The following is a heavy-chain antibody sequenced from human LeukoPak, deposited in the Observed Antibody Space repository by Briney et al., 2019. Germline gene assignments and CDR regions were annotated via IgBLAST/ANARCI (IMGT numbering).Heavy chain of an antibody. CDR1: GDSFSSNSAS. D-gene: IGHD3-22*01. J-gene: IGHJ4*02. V-gene: IGHV6-1*01. CDR3: TRGDSNRWHKFDY. Sequence: SQTLSLTCAISGDSFSSNSASWNWIRQSPSRGLEWLGRTYYRFNWYTDYAVSVKSRVTINADTSKNQFSLQLNSVTPEDTAVYYCTRGDSNRWHKFDYWGQGALVTVSS. CDR2: TYYRFNWYT.